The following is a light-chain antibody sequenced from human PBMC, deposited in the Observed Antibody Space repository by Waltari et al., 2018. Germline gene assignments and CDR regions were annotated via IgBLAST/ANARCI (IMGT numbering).Light chain of an antibody. CDR1: RSTIDNTY. Sequence: QSVLTQPPSASGTPGQRVTISCSGSRSTIDNTYVYWYQQPPGTAPKLLIYRNNQRPSGVPDRFSGSKSGTSASLAISGLRSEDEADYYCAVWDDSLSGRVFGGGTKVTVL. J-gene: IGLJ3*02. CDR2: RNN. CDR3: AVWDDSLSGRV. V-gene: IGLV1-47*01.